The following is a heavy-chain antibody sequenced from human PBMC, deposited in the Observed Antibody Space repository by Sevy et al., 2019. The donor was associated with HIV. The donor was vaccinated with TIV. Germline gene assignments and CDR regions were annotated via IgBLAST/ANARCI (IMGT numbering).Heavy chain of an antibody. CDR3: ARNVEMATIIGY. V-gene: IGHV1-2*02. CDR2: INPNSGGT. CDR1: GYTFTGYY. Sequence: ASVKVSCKASGYTFTGYYMHWVRQAPGQGLEWMGWINPNSGGTNYAQKFQGRVTMTRETSISTAYMELSRLRSDDTAVYYCARNVEMATIIGYWGQGTLVTVSS. D-gene: IGHD5-12*01. J-gene: IGHJ4*02.